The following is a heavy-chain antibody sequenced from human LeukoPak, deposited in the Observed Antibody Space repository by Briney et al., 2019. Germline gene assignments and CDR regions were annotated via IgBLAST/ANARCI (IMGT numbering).Heavy chain of an antibody. CDR1: GGSISSGGYY. CDR3: AKGIAVAGLNYYCYGMDV. J-gene: IGHJ6*02. Sequence: SQTLSLTCTVSGGSISSGGYYWSWIRQHPGKGLEWIGYIYYSGSTYYNPSLKSRVTISVDTSKNQFSLKLSSVTAEDTAVYYCAKGIAVAGLNYYCYGMDVWGQGTTVTVSS. D-gene: IGHD6-19*01. CDR2: IYYSGST. V-gene: IGHV4-31*03.